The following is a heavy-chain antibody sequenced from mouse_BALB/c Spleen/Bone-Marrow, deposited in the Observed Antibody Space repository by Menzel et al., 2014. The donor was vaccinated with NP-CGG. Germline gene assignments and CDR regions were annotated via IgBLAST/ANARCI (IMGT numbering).Heavy chain of an antibody. J-gene: IGHJ2*01. V-gene: IGHV3-5*02. Sequence: EVQLQQSGPGLVKPSQTVSLTCTVTGISITTGNYRWSWTRQFPGNKLEWIGYIYYSGTITYNPSLTSRTTITRDTSKNQFFLEMNSLTAEDTATYYCARYGNYFDYWGQGTTLTVSS. CDR1: GISITTGNYR. D-gene: IGHD2-1*01. CDR3: ARYGNYFDY. CDR2: IYYSGTI.